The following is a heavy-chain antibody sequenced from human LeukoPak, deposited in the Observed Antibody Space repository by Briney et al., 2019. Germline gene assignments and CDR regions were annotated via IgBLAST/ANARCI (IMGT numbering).Heavy chain of an antibody. CDR1: GFTFSSYW. J-gene: IGHJ4*02. V-gene: IGHV3-7*01. CDR3: AREVGGWSRAFDY. Sequence: GGSLRLSCAASGFTFSSYWKSWVRQAPGKGLEWVANIKQDGSEKYYVDSVKGRFTISRDNAKNSLYLQMNSLRAEDTAVYYCAREVGGWSRAFDYWGQGTLVTVSS. CDR2: IKQDGSEK. D-gene: IGHD3-16*01.